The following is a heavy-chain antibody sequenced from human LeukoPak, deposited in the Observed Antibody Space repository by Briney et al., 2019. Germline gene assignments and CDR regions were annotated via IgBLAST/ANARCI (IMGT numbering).Heavy chain of an antibody. CDR1: GFTFSSYS. J-gene: IGHJ5*02. D-gene: IGHD3-22*01. CDR3: ARARPYYYDSSGSLGP. Sequence: GSLRLSCAASGFTFSSYSMNWVRQAPGKGLEWVSSISSSSSYIYYADSVKGRFTISRDNAKNSLYLQMNSLRAEDTAVYYCARARPYYYDSSGSLGPWGQGTLVTVSS. V-gene: IGHV3-21*01. CDR2: ISSSSSYI.